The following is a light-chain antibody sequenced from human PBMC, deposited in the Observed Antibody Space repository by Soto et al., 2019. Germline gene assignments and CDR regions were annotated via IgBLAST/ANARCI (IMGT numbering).Light chain of an antibody. CDR1: QSISRW. V-gene: IGKV1-5*01. CDR2: DAS. J-gene: IGKJ5*01. Sequence: DIQMTQSPSSLSASVGDRVTITCRAGQSISRWLAWYQQKPGRAPKLLIYDASTLESGVPSRFSGSGSETEFTLTISRLQPDDFATYFCHSRAFGQGTRLEIK. CDR3: HSRA.